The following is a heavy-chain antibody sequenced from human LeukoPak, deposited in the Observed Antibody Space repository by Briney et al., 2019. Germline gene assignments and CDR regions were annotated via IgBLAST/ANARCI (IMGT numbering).Heavy chain of an antibody. CDR1: GYTFTGYY. V-gene: IGHV1-2*02. Sequence: GASVKVSCKASGYTFTGYYMHWVRQAPGQGLEWMGYIDPNSGGTKYAQKFQGRITMTRDTSISTAYTELSRLRSDDTAVSYCARDGQGAGKTYDYWGQGALVTVPS. J-gene: IGHJ4*02. CDR2: IDPNSGGT. D-gene: IGHD6-13*01. CDR3: ARDGQGAGKTYDY.